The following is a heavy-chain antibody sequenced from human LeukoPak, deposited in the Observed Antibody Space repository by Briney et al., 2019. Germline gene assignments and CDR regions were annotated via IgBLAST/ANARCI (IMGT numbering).Heavy chain of an antibody. J-gene: IGHJ5*02. CDR2: IYYSGST. CDR3: ARGRGYCSGGSCSKYPVFDP. CDR1: GGSISSGGYY. D-gene: IGHD2-15*01. Sequence: SQTLSLTCTVSGGSISSGGYYWSCIRQHPGKGLEWIGYIYYSGSTYYNPSLKSRVTISVDTSKNQFSLKLSSVTAADTAVYYCARGRGYCSGGSCSKYPVFDPWGQGTLVTVSS. V-gene: IGHV4-31*03.